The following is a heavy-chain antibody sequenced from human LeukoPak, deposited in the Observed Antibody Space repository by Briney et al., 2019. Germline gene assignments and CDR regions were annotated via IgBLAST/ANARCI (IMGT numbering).Heavy chain of an antibody. D-gene: IGHD2-2*01. V-gene: IGHV3-23*01. Sequence: GGSLRLSCAASGFTFSSSAMSWVRQVPGKGLEWVSGISASGGSTYYADSVKGRFTISRDNSKNTLYLQMNSLRAEDTAVYYCTKEVVEAAQGYFSSAMDVWGQGTTVTVSS. CDR2: ISASGGST. J-gene: IGHJ6*02. CDR1: GFTFSSSA. CDR3: TKEVVEAAQGYFSSAMDV.